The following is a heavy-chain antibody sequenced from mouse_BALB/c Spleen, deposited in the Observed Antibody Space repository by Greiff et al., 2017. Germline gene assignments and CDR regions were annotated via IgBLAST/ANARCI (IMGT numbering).Heavy chain of an antibody. V-gene: IGHV1-69*02. Sequence: QVQPQQPWAEPVRPWAFGKLFLKAFCLPFTRFWLNWVKQRPGQGLEWIGNIYPSDSYTNYNQKFKDKATLTVDKFPSTAYTQHSSPTSEDSADYSGTSYYRYGGCYFDYWGQGTTLTVSS. CDR1: CLPFTRFW. J-gene: IGHJ2*01. D-gene: IGHD2-14*01. CDR3: TSYYRYGGCYFDY. CDR2: IYPSDSYT.